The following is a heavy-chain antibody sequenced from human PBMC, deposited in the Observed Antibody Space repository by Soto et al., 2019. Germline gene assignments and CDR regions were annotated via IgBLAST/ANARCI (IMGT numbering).Heavy chain of an antibody. D-gene: IGHD3-22*01. V-gene: IGHV4-59*01. J-gene: IGHJ4*02. CDR1: GGPISSSY. CDR3: ARDRLRGYDSSGFYS. Sequence: PSETLSLTCTVFGGPISSSYWSWIRQPPGKGLEWIGHIYNRGSTNYNPSLKSRVTISLDMSKNHFSLKSDDTAIYYCARDRLRGYDSSGFYSWGQGTMVTVSS. CDR2: IYNRGST.